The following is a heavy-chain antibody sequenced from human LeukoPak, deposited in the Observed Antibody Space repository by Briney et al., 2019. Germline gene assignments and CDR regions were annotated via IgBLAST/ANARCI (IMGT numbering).Heavy chain of an antibody. D-gene: IGHD2-15*01. CDR1: GGSFSGYY. V-gene: IGHV4-34*01. CDR2: INHSGSN. Sequence: SETLSLTCAVYGGSFSGYYWSWIRQPPGKGLEWIGEINHSGSNNYNPSLKSRVTISVDTSKNQFSLKLSSATAADTAVYYCARRVFNCSGGSGYGDFDYWGQGTLVTVSS. CDR3: ARRVFNCSGGSGYGDFDY. J-gene: IGHJ4*02.